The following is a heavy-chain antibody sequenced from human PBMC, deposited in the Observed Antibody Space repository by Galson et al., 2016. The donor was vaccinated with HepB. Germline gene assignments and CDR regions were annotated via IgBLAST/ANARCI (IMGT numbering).Heavy chain of an antibody. V-gene: IGHV3-30*04. CDR3: ASIRSRYFDSSKFDS. D-gene: IGHD3-22*01. CDR1: GFTFSNYA. J-gene: IGHJ4*02. CDR2: ISFDGNHK. Sequence: SLRLSCAASGFTFSNYAMHWVRQAPGKGLEWVTVISFDGNHKDYADSVRGRFTISRDNSKNTLYLQMNSLRAEDTAVYYCASIRSRYFDSSKFDSWGQGTLVTVSS.